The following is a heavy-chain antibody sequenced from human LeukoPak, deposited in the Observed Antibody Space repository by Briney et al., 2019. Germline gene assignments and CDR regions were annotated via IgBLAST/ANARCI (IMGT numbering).Heavy chain of an antibody. J-gene: IGHJ6*02. CDR2: INHSGST. Sequence: SETLSLTCAVYGGSFSGYYWSWIRQPPGKGLEWIGEINHSGSTNYNPSLKSRVTISVDTSKNQFSLKLSSVTAADTAVYYCARGRPSMDVWGQGTTVTVSS. CDR3: ARGRPSMDV. V-gene: IGHV4-34*01. CDR1: GGSFSGYY.